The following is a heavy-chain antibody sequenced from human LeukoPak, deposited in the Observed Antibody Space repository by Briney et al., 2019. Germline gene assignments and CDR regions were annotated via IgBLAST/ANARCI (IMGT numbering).Heavy chain of an antibody. J-gene: IGHJ4*02. V-gene: IGHV1-2*02. CDR1: GYTFTGYY. CDR3: ARELRRGGKQLGDYFDY. Sequence: GASVKVSCKASGYTFTGYYMHWVRQAPGQGLEWMGWINPNSGGTNYAQKFQGRVTMTRDTSTSTVYMELSSLRSEDTAVFFCARELRRGGKQLGDYFDYWGQGTLVTVSS. D-gene: IGHD1-1*01. CDR2: INPNSGGT.